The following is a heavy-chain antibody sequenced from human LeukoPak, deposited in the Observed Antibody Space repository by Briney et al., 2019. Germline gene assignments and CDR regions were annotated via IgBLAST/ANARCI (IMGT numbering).Heavy chain of an antibody. Sequence: PGGSLRLSCAASGFTFSNYIMNWVRQAPGKGLEWVSYISSSSSTIYYADSVKGRFTISRDNAKNSLYLQMNSLRDEDTAVYYCARDAEYYYGSGSYVYGMDVWGQGTTVTVSS. CDR2: ISSSSSTI. CDR1: GFTFSNYI. CDR3: ARDAEYYYGSGSYVYGMDV. V-gene: IGHV3-48*02. J-gene: IGHJ6*02. D-gene: IGHD3-10*01.